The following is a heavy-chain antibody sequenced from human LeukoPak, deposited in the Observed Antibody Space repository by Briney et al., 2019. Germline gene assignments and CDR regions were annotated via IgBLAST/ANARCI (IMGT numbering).Heavy chain of an antibody. J-gene: IGHJ4*02. CDR3: ARDGTYDFWSGYPDY. D-gene: IGHD3-3*01. V-gene: IGHV4-28*03. Sequence: SETLSLTCAVSGYSITSSSWWGWIRQPPGKGLEWIGYIYHSGTTYYNPSLQSRVTMSVDTSKNQFSLKLSSVTAVDTAVYYCARDGTYDFWSGYPDYWGQGTLVTVSS. CDR2: IYHSGTT. CDR1: GYSITSSSW.